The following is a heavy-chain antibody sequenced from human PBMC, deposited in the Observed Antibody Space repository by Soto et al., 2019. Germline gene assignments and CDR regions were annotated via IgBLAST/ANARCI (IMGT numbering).Heavy chain of an antibody. J-gene: IGHJ4*02. D-gene: IGHD1-26*01. CDR2: ISGSGGST. CDR1: GFTFSSYA. CDR3: AKKEGGGSYRYAAFDY. V-gene: IGHV3-23*01. Sequence: SGGSLRLSCAASGFTFSSYAMSWVCQAPGKGLEWVSAISGSGGSTYYADSVKGRFTISRDNSKNTLYLQMNSLRAEDTAVYYCAKKEGGGSYRYAAFDYWGQGTLVTVSS.